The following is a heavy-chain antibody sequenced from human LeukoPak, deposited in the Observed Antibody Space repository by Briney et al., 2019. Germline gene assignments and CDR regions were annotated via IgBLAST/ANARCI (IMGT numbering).Heavy chain of an antibody. CDR2: ITWNRDNI. Sequence: PGRSLRLFCTVSGFTFDDYAMHWVRHTPGKGLEWVAGITWNRDNIGYGDSVKGRFTISRDNVKNVLYLQMKSLRPEDTALYNCAKDLGSAITSALVLDVWGQGTTV. D-gene: IGHD2-15*01. V-gene: IGHV3-9*01. CDR1: GFTFDDYA. CDR3: AKDLGSAITSALVLDV. J-gene: IGHJ6*02.